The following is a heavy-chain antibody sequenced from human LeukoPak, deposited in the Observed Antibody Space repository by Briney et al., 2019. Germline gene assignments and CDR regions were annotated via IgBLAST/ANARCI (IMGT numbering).Heavy chain of an antibody. V-gene: IGHV3-23*01. D-gene: IGHD2-15*01. J-gene: IGHJ4*02. CDR2: ISVSGNT. Sequence: PGGSLRLSCAASGFTLSSYAMILVRQGPAKGLDWVSAISVSGNTYHADSVKGRFTISRDSSKNTLYLQMNSLRAGDAAVYYCAKAPVTTCSGAYCYPFDYWSQGTLVTVSS. CDR1: GFTLSSYA. CDR3: AKAPVTTCSGAYCYPFDY.